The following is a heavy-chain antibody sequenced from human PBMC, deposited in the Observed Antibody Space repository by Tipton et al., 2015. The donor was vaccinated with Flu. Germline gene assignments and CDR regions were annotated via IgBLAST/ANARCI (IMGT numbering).Heavy chain of an antibody. CDR3: ARTAVVGVGVPPFAFDV. CDR2: IYYSATT. J-gene: IGHJ3*01. D-gene: IGHD2-15*01. CDR1: GGSISTSHYY. Sequence: TLSLTCTVSGGSISTSHYYWAWIRQPPGKGLEWIGSIYYSATTDYNPSLESRVTLSVDTSKNHFSLKVSSVTAADTAVHYCARTAVVGVGVPPFAFDVWGRGTMVTVSS. V-gene: IGHV4-39*07.